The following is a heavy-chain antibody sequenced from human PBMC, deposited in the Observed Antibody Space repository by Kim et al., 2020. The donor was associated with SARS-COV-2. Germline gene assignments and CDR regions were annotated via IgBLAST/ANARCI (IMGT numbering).Heavy chain of an antibody. CDR3: AREELYLEYVGADDAFDI. CDR1: GGSISSSSYY. D-gene: IGHD2-2*01. Sequence: SETLSLTCTVSGGSISSSSYYWGWIRQPPGKGLEWIGSIYYSGSTYYNPSLKSRVTISVDTSKNQFSLKLSSVTAADTAVYYCAREELYLEYVGADDAFDIWGQGTMVTVSS. V-gene: IGHV4-39*07. J-gene: IGHJ3*02. CDR2: IYYSGST.